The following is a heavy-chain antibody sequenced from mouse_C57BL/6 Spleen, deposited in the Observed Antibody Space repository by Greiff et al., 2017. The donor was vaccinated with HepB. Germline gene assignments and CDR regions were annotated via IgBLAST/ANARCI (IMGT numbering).Heavy chain of an antibody. Sequence: VQLQQSGAELVKPGASVKLSCKASGYTFTSYWMHWVKQRPGQGLEWIGMIHPNSGSTNYNEKFKSKATLTVDKSSSTAYMQLSSLTSEDSAVYYCARSGYDYWLDYWGQGTTLTVSS. CDR2: IHPNSGST. CDR3: ARSGYDYWLDY. CDR1: GYTFTSYW. D-gene: IGHD2-4*01. J-gene: IGHJ2*01. V-gene: IGHV1-64*01.